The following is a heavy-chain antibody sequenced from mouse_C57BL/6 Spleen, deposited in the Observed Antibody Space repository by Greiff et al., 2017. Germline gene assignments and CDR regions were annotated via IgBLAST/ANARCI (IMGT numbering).Heavy chain of an antibody. CDR3: ARAGGSGAMDY. Sequence: DVKLQESGPGLVKPSQSLSLTCSVTGYSITSGYYWNWIRQFPGNKLEWMGYISYDGSNNYNPSLKNRISITRDTSKNQFFLKLNSVTTEDTATYYCARAGGSGAMDYWGQGTSVTVSS. D-gene: IGHD3-2*02. J-gene: IGHJ4*01. CDR2: ISYDGSN. V-gene: IGHV3-6*01. CDR1: GYSITSGYY.